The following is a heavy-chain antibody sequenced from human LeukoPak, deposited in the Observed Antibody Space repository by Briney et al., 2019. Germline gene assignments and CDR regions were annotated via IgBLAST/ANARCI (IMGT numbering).Heavy chain of an antibody. D-gene: IGHD3-10*01. CDR3: ARDFYYGSGSPMYYFDY. CDR1: GYTFTGYY. CDR2: INPNSGGT. V-gene: IGHV1-2*02. Sequence: GASVKVSCKASGYTFTGYYMHWVRQAPGQGLEWMGWINPNSGGTNYAQKFQGRVTMTRDTSISTAYMELSRLRSDDTAVYYCARDFYYGSGSPMYYFDYWGQGTLVTVSS. J-gene: IGHJ4*02.